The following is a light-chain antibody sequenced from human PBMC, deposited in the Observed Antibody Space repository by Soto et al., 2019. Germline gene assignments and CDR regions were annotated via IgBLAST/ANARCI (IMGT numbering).Light chain of an antibody. CDR2: EVS. Sequence: QSALTQPPSASGSPGQPVTISCTGTSSDVGANDYVSWYQQHPGKAPKIMIYEVSKRPSGVPDRFSGSKSGNTASLTVSGLQAEDEADYYCSTYVGSKIIFGGGTQLTVL. CDR3: STYVGSKII. CDR1: SSDVGANDY. V-gene: IGLV2-8*01. J-gene: IGLJ2*01.